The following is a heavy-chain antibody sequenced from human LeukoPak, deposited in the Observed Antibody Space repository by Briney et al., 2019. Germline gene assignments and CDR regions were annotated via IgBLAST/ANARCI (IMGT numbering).Heavy chain of an antibody. CDR2: IYHSGST. J-gene: IGHJ4*02. D-gene: IGHD3-16*01. V-gene: IGHV4-30-2*01. Sequence: PSQTLSLTCTVSGGSISSGGYYWSWLRPPPGKGLEWIGYIYHSGSTYYNPSLKSRVTISVDKSKNQFSLKLSSVTAADTAVYYCATAMITTRWGQGTLVTVSS. CDR1: GGSISSGGYY. CDR3: ATAMITTR.